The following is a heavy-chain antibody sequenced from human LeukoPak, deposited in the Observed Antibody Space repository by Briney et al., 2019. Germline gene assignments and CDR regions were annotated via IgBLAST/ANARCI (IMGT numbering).Heavy chain of an antibody. V-gene: IGHV3-21*01. CDR3: ARGRYSGSYYGEYFQH. D-gene: IGHD1-26*01. J-gene: IGHJ1*01. CDR1: GFTFSSYS. Sequence: GGSLRLSCAASGFTFSSYSMNWVRQAPGKGLDGVSSISSSSSYIYYADSVKGRFTISRDNAKNSLYLQMNSLRAEDTAVYYCARGRYSGSYYGEYFQHWGQGTLVTVSS. CDR2: ISSSSSYI.